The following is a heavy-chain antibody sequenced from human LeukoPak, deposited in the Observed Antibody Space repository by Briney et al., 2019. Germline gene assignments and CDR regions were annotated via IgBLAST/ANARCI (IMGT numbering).Heavy chain of an antibody. V-gene: IGHV6-1*01. D-gene: IGHD6-19*01. CDR1: GDSFSSNSAA. J-gene: IGHJ5*02. CDR2: TNYRSKWYD. CDR3: ARVDQWPPSGWFDP. Sequence: SQTLSLTCAISGDSFSSNSAAWNWIRQSPSRGLVWLGRTNYRSKWYDDYAVSVRSRITISPDTSKNQFSLQLSSVTPEDTAVYYCARVDQWPPSGWFDPWGQGIQVTVSS.